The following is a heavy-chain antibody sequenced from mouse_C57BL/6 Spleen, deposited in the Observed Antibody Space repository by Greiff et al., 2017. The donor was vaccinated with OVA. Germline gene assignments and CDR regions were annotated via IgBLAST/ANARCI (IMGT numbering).Heavy chain of an antibody. CDR3: ALYDGYYGSDYYAMDY. V-gene: IGHV1-74*01. Sequence: VQLQQPGAELVKPGASVKVSCKASGYTFTSYWMHWVKQRPGQGLEWIGRIHPSDSDTNYNQKFKGKATLTVDKSSSTAYMQLSSLTSEDAAVYYCALYDGYYGSDYYAMDYWGQGTSVTVSS. CDR1: GYTFTSYW. J-gene: IGHJ4*01. CDR2: IHPSDSDT. D-gene: IGHD2-3*01.